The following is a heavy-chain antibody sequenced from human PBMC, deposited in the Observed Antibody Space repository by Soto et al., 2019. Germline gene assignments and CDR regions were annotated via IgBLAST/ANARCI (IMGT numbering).Heavy chain of an antibody. CDR1: GGTFSTYT. D-gene: IGHD2-2*01. Sequence: QVHLVQSGAEVKKPGSSVKVSCKAAGGTFSTYTLIWVRQAPGQGLEWMGRIIPMLTVRNSAQKFQGRVTLTADKSTSTAFTELTSLRSDDTAVYYCSIGSWSAETFDVWGQGTMVTVSS. V-gene: IGHV1-69*02. CDR3: SIGSWSAETFDV. J-gene: IGHJ3*01. CDR2: IIPMLTVR.